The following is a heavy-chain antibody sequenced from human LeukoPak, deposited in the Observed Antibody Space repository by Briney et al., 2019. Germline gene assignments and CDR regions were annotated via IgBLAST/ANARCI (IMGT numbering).Heavy chain of an antibody. CDR1: GFTFSNYG. D-gene: IGHD3-10*01. CDR2: IRYDGSNK. V-gene: IGHV3-30*02. CDR3: AKDEAPSYGSGTLLVGGY. J-gene: IGHJ4*02. Sequence: GSLRLSCAASGFTFSNYGMTWVRQAPGKGLEWVAFIRYDGSNKYYADSVKGRFTISRDNSKNTLYLQMNSLRAEDTAVYYCAKDEAPSYGSGTLLVGGYWGQGTLVTVSS.